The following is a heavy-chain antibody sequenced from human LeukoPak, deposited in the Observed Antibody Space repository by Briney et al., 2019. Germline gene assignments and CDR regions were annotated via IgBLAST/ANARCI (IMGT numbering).Heavy chain of an antibody. D-gene: IGHD6-13*01. CDR3: ARRQQLVLSGWFDP. V-gene: IGHV4-34*01. CDR1: GGSFSGYY. Sequence: SSETLSLTCAVYGGSFSGYYWSWIRQPPGKGLEWIGEINHSGSTNYNPSLKSRVTISVDTSKNQFSLKLSSVTAADTAVYYCARRQQLVLSGWFDPWGQGTLVTVSS. CDR2: INHSGST. J-gene: IGHJ5*02.